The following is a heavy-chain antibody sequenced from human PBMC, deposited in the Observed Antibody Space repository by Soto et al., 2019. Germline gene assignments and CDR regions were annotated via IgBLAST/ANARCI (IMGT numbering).Heavy chain of an antibody. CDR2: TIPNFGTA. D-gene: IGHD3-22*01. J-gene: IGHJ4*02. CDR1: GGTFSSYG. V-gene: IGHV1-69*13. Sequence: GASVKVSCKASGGTFSSYGISWVRRAPGQGLEWMGGTIPNFGTAHDALKFQGRVTISADESTSTAYMELSSLRYEDTAVYYCARIRSDSSSYYLDYWGQGTPVTVSS. CDR3: ARIRSDSSSYYLDY.